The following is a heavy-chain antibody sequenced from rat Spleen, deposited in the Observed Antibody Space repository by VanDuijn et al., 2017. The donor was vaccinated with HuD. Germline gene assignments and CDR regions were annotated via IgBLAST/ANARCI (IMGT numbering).Heavy chain of an antibody. CDR2: ISYDGSGT. CDR1: GFTFSDYN. D-gene: IGHD1-6*01. CDR3: ARHGERMYTTDSPWFAY. V-gene: IGHV5-7*01. J-gene: IGHJ3*01. Sequence: EVQLVESGGGLVQPGRSLKLSCAASGFTFSDYNMAWVRQAPKKGLEWVATISYDGSGTFYRDSVKGRFTISRDNARSTLYLQMDSLRSEDTATYYCARHGERMYTTDSPWFAYWGQGTLVTVSS.